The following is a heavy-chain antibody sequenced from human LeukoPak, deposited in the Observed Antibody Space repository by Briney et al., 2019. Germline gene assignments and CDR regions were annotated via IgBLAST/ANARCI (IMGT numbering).Heavy chain of an antibody. CDR2: INPNSGGT. Sequence: GASVKVSCKASGYTFTGYYMHWVRQAPAQGLGWKGWINPNSGGTNYAQKFQGRVTMTRDTSISTAYMELSRLRSDDTAVYYCAREVGYSSSAHFDYWGQGTLVTVSS. CDR3: AREVGYSSSAHFDY. J-gene: IGHJ4*02. CDR1: GYTFTGYY. D-gene: IGHD6-6*01. V-gene: IGHV1-2*02.